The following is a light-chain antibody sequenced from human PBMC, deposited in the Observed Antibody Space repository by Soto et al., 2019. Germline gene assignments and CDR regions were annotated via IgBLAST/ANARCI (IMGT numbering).Light chain of an antibody. J-gene: IGKJ4*01. CDR1: QSVSSN. Sequence: EIVMTQSPATLSVSPGERATLSCRASQSVSSNLAWYLQKPGQAPRLLMYGASTRATGIPARFSGSGSGTDFTLTISSLQSEDFAVYYCQQYNNWPLTFGGGTKVEIK. CDR2: GAS. V-gene: IGKV3-15*01. CDR3: QQYNNWPLT.